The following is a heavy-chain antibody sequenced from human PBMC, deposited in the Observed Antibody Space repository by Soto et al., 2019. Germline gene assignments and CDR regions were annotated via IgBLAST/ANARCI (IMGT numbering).Heavy chain of an antibody. D-gene: IGHD4-17*01. CDR1: GFTFSNAW. J-gene: IGHJ3*02. Sequence: EVQLVESGGGLVKPGGSLRLSCAASGFTFSNAWMSWVRQAPGKGLEWVGRIKSKTDGGTTDYAAPVKGRFTISRDDSKNTLYLQMNSLKTEDTAMYYCTTDRGEQDAFDIWGQGTMVTVSS. V-gene: IGHV3-15*01. CDR2: IKSKTDGGTT. CDR3: TTDRGEQDAFDI.